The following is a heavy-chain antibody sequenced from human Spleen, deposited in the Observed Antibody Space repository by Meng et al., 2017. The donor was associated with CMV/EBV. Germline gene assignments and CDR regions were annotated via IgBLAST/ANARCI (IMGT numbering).Heavy chain of an antibody. J-gene: IGHJ4*02. D-gene: IGHD5-24*01. CDR2: INWNGGST. Sequence: WIRQPPGKGLEWVSGINWNGGSTGYADSVKGRFTISRDNAKNSLYLQMNSLRAEDTTLYHCARALRDGYNYYFDYWGQGTLVTVSS. V-gene: IGHV3-20*01. CDR3: ARALRDGYNYYFDY.